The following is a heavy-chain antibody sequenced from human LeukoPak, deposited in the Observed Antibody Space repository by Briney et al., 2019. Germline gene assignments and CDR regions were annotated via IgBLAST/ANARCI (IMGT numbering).Heavy chain of an antibody. CDR3: ATRHGYCSGGSCPFDY. Sequence: GDSLKISCRGSGYIFSSYWIGWVRQMSGKGLEWMGIINPGDSDTRYSPSFQGQVIISADRSIKTAYLQWSSLKASDTATYYCATRHGYCSGGSCPFDYWGQGTLVTVSS. CDR2: INPGDSDT. CDR1: GYIFSSYW. V-gene: IGHV5-51*01. D-gene: IGHD2-15*01. J-gene: IGHJ4*02.